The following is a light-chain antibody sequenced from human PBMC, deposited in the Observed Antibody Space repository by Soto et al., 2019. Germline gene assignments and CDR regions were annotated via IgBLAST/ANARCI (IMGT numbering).Light chain of an antibody. Sequence: IQMNQSPSSLSASVGDRVTITCRASQGIRNDLGWYQQKPGKAPNLLIYDVSSLESGVPSRFSGSGSGTDFTLTISRLEPEDFAVYYCQQCGSSPWTFGQGTKVDI. CDR1: QGIRND. CDR2: DVS. V-gene: IGKV1-13*02. CDR3: QQCGSSPWT. J-gene: IGKJ1*01.